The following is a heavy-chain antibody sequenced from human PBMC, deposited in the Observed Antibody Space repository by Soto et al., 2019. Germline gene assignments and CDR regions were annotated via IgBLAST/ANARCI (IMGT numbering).Heavy chain of an antibody. CDR1: GFTFSNYE. CDR2: ITSSGSTK. V-gene: IGHV3-48*03. Sequence: EVQLVESGGGLVQPGGSLRLSCAASGFTFSNYEMNWVRQAPGKGLEWVSHITSSGSTKYYADSVKGRFTISRDNAKNSLHLQMNSLRAEDTAVYYCARLGGVMLSYGLDVWGQGTTVTVSS. D-gene: IGHD3-16*01. CDR3: ARLGGVMLSYGLDV. J-gene: IGHJ6*02.